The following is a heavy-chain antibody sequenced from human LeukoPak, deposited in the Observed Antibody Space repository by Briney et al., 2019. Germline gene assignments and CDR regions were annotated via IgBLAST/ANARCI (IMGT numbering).Heavy chain of an antibody. CDR1: GFTFSSYS. J-gene: IGHJ4*02. V-gene: IGHV3-48*01. Sequence: HPGGSLRLSCAASGFTFSSYSMNWVRQALGKGLELVSYISSSSTTIYYADSVKGRFTISRDNAKNSLYLQMHSLRAEDTAVYYCARDFEAAGFDYWGQGTLVTVSS. CDR2: ISSSSTTI. CDR3: ARDFEAAGFDY. D-gene: IGHD6-19*01.